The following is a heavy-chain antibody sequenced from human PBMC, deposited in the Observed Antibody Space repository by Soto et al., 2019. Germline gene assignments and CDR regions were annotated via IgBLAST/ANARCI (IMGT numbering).Heavy chain of an antibody. J-gene: IGHJ4*02. CDR1: GFTFSDFA. CDR3: AKGRPGVAAAPDY. D-gene: IGHD2-21*01. Sequence: PGGSLRLSCAASGFTFSDFAMAWVRQAPGKGLAWVSGASASGSGTYYADSVKGRFTISRDNSKNTLFLHMTNLRAGDTALYFCAKGRPGVAAAPDYWGQGTLVAVSS. V-gene: IGHV3-23*01. CDR2: ASASGSGT.